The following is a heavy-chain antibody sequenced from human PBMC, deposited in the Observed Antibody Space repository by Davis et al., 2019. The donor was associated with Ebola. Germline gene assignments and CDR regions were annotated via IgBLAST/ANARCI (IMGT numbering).Heavy chain of an antibody. Sequence: GESLKISCAASGFTFSNAWMSWVRQAPGKGLEWVANIKQDGSEKYYVDSVKGRFTISRDNAKNSLYLQMNSLRAEDTAVYYCARKTEIDYWGQGTLVTVSS. CDR2: IKQDGSEK. CDR1: GFTFSNAW. J-gene: IGHJ4*02. V-gene: IGHV3-7*03. CDR3: ARKTEIDY.